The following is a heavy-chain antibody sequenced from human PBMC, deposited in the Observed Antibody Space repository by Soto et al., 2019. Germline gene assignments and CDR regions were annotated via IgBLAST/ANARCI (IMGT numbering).Heavy chain of an antibody. CDR2: INAGNGNT. Sequence: QVQLVQSGAEVKKPGASVKVSCKASGYTFTSYAMHWVRQAPGQRLEWMGWINAGNGNTKYSQKFQGRVTITRDTSXSXXXMELSSLRSEDTAVYYCARGLNGYSHYFDYWGQGTLVTVSS. CDR3: ARGLNGYSHYFDY. CDR1: GYTFTSYA. J-gene: IGHJ4*02. D-gene: IGHD5-18*01. V-gene: IGHV1-3*01.